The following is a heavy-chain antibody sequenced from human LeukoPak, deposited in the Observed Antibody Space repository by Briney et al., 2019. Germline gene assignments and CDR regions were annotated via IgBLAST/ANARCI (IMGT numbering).Heavy chain of an antibody. CDR1: GGSISSYY. CDR2: IYYSGST. Sequence: SETLSLTCTVSGGSISSYYWSWIRQPPGKGLGRIGYIYYSGSTNYNPSLRSRVTMSVDTSKNQFTLKLSSVTAADTAMYYCARDNALLGSVYWCFDLWGRGTLVTVSS. CDR3: ARDNALLGSVYWCFDL. V-gene: IGHV4-59*01. D-gene: IGHD7-27*01. J-gene: IGHJ2*01.